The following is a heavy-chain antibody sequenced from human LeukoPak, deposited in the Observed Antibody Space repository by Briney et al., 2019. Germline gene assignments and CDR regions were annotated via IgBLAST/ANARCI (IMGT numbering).Heavy chain of an antibody. CDR3: AGASYDSSGVH. Sequence: PSETLSLTCTVSGGSISSYYWSWIRQPPEKGLEWIGYIYYSGSTNYNPSLKSRGTISVDTSKNQFSLKLSSVTAADTAVYYCAGASYDSSGVHWGQGTLVTVSS. J-gene: IGHJ4*02. CDR1: GGSISSYY. V-gene: IGHV4-59*01. D-gene: IGHD3-22*01. CDR2: IYYSGST.